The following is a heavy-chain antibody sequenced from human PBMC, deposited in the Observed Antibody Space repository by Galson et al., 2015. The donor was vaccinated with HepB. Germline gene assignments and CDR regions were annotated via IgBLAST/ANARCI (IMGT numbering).Heavy chain of an antibody. CDR3: ARESEVSGWYFFDY. Sequence: SLRLSCAASGFTFRGHSMHWVRQAPGKGLEWVAVIWYDGSNKDYADSVRGRFTISRDNSKNTVYLQMNSLRAEDTAVYYCARESEVSGWYFFDYRGQGTLVTVSS. J-gene: IGHJ4*02. CDR1: GFTFRGHS. CDR2: IWYDGSNK. D-gene: IGHD6-19*01. V-gene: IGHV3-33*08.